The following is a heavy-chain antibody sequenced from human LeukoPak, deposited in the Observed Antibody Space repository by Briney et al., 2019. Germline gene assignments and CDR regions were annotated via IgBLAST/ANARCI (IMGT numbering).Heavy chain of an antibody. Sequence: ASVTVSCKASGYTFTGYYMHWVRQAPGQGLEWMGWINPNSGSTTYAQKFQCRVTMTRDTSISTAYMELSRLRSEDTAVYYCARGHYYDSSGYLYYFDYWGQGTLVTVSS. D-gene: IGHD3-22*01. J-gene: IGHJ4*02. V-gene: IGHV1-2*02. CDR1: GYTFTGYY. CDR3: ARGHYYDSSGYLYYFDY. CDR2: INPNSGST.